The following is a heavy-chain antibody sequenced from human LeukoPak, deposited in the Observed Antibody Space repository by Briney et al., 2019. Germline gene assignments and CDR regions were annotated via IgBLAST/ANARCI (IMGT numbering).Heavy chain of an antibody. CDR2: INHSGST. CDR1: GGSFSGYY. Sequence: PSETLSLTCAVYGGSFSGYYWSWIRQPPGKGLEWIGEINHSGSTNYNPSLTSRVTISVDTSKNHFSLTLSSVNAADTAVYYCARSTGFGYDFWSGPLYYFDYWGQGTLVTVSS. V-gene: IGHV4-34*01. J-gene: IGHJ4*02. D-gene: IGHD3-3*01. CDR3: ARSTGFGYDFWSGPLYYFDY.